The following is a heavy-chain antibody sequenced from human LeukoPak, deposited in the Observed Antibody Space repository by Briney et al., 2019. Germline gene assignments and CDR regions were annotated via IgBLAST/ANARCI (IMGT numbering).Heavy chain of an antibody. V-gene: IGHV4-59*08. J-gene: IGHJ5*02. Sequence: KASETLSLTCTVSGGPITGYYWSWIRQPPGKGLEWIGYVPYRGSTNYNPSLKSRVTISVDTSKNQFSLKLNSVTAADTAVYYCARQGGGQGSFGGVLNWFDPWGQGTLVTVSS. CDR1: GGPITGYY. CDR2: VPYRGST. CDR3: ARQGGGQGSFGGVLNWFDP. D-gene: IGHD3-16*01.